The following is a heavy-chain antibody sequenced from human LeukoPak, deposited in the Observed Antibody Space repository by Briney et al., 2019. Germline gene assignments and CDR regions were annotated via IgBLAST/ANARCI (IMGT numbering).Heavy chain of an antibody. CDR2: TRKRTNSYTT. CDR3: TRTASCGDDCYRHFDY. D-gene: IGHD2-21*01. J-gene: IGHJ4*02. Sequence: GGSLRLSCAASGFTFSDHYMDWVRQAPGKGLEWVGCTRKRTNSYTTEYAASVKGRFTVSRDDSKNSLYRQMNSLKTEDTAVYYCTRTASCGDDCYRHFDYWGQGALVTVSS. CDR1: GFTFSDHY. V-gene: IGHV3-72*01.